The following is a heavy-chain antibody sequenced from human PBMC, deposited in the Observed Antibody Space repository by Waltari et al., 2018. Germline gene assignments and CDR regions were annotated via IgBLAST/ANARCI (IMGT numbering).Heavy chain of an antibody. V-gene: IGHV1-2*02. CDR3: ARVLSTGSYAEDY. CDR1: GYTFADYY. Sequence: QVQLVQSGAEVKKPGASVKVSCQASGYTFADYYMHWVRQAPGQGLEWMGGINPNNGGTNYAQKFQGRFTMTSDTSISTAYMELSSLKSDDTAVYYCARVLSTGSYAEDYWGQGTLVTVSS. CDR2: INPNNGGT. D-gene: IGHD1-26*01. J-gene: IGHJ4*02.